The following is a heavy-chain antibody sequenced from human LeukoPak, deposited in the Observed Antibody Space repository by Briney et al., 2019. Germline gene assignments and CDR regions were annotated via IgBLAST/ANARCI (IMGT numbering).Heavy chain of an antibody. CDR1: GYTFTSYG. Sequence: GASVKVSCKASGYTFTSYGISWVRQAPGQGLEWMGWISAYSGGTNYAQKFQGRVTMTGDTSISTAYMELSRLRSDDTAVYYCARDRGEAAAGTFGWFDPWGQGTLVTVSS. V-gene: IGHV1-2*02. CDR3: ARDRGEAAAGTFGWFDP. D-gene: IGHD6-13*01. CDR2: ISAYSGGT. J-gene: IGHJ5*02.